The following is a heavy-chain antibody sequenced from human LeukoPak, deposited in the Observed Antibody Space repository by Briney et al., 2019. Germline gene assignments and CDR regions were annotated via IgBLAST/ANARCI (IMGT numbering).Heavy chain of an antibody. CDR2: IYTSGST. D-gene: IGHD1-26*01. CDR1: GGSISSGSYY. J-gene: IGHJ4*02. V-gene: IGHV4-61*02. Sequence: SEALSLTCTVSGGSISSGSYYWSWIRQPAGKGLEWIGRIYTSGSTNYNPSLKSRVTISVDTSKNQFSLKLSSVTAADTAVYYCARGESGSNSHWGQGTLVTVSS. CDR3: ARGESGSNSH.